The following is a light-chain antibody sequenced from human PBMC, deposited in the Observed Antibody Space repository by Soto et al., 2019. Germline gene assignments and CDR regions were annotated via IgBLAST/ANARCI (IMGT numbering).Light chain of an antibody. CDR1: QNVNSN. CDR3: QQYNNWPRT. Sequence: EIVMTQSPATLSVSPGERATLSCRASQNVNSNLAWYQQKPGQAPRLLIYGASTRATGIPARFSGSGSGTEFTLTISSLQSEDFAVYYCQQYNNWPRTFGQGTKVDI. CDR2: GAS. V-gene: IGKV3-15*01. J-gene: IGKJ1*01.